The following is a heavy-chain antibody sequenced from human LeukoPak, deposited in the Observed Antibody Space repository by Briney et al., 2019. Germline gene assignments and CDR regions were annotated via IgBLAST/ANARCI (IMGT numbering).Heavy chain of an antibody. CDR3: AAAPILRGEGGEHYKDGMDV. Sequence: SGTLSLTCGVSVGSINSGIWWHWVRQSPGTGLEWIVEIHHNGTRNYNPSLKSRVTISADTFKNHFSLIVTSLTAADTAVYYCAAAPILRGEGGEHYKDGMDVWGQGTTVIVSS. V-gene: IGHV4/OR15-8*01. CDR1: VGSINSGIW. J-gene: IGHJ6*02. CDR2: IHHNGTR. D-gene: IGHD2-2*02.